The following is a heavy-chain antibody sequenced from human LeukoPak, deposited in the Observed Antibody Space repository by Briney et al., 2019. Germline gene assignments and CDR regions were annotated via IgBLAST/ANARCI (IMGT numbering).Heavy chain of an antibody. CDR1: GFTFSTYW. D-gene: IGHD6-13*01. V-gene: IGHV3-43*02. Sequence: GGSLRLSCAASGFTFSTYWMSWVRQAPGKGLEWFSLISGDGGSTYYADSVKGRFTISRDNSKNSLYLQMNSLRTEDTALYYCAKDIAAAKPFDPWGQGTLVTVSS. CDR2: ISGDGGST. CDR3: AKDIAAAKPFDP. J-gene: IGHJ5*02.